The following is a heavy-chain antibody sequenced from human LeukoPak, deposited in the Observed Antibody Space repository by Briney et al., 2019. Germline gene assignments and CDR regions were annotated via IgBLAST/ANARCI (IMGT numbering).Heavy chain of an antibody. Sequence: KPSETLSLTCAVYGGSFSGYYWSWIRQPPGKGLEWIGEINHSGSTNYNPSLKSRVTISVDTSKNQFSQKLSSVTAADTAVYYCARVRYSYGSDYWGQGTLVTVSS. CDR1: GGSFSGYY. D-gene: IGHD5-18*01. CDR3: ARVRYSYGSDY. J-gene: IGHJ4*02. CDR2: INHSGST. V-gene: IGHV4-34*01.